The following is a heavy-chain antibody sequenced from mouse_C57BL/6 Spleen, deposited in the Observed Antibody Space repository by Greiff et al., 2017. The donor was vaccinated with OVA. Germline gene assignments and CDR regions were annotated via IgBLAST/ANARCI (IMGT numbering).Heavy chain of an antibody. V-gene: IGHV1-64*01. J-gene: IGHJ2*01. Sequence: QVQLQQPGAELVKPGASVKLSCKASGYTFTSYWMHWVKQRPGQGLEWIGMIHPNSGSTNYNEKFKSKATLTVDKSSSTAYMQLSSLTSEDSAVYYCARGRILITTVGNFDYWGQGTTLTVSS. CDR2: IHPNSGST. CDR1: GYTFTSYW. CDR3: ARGRILITTVGNFDY. D-gene: IGHD1-1*01.